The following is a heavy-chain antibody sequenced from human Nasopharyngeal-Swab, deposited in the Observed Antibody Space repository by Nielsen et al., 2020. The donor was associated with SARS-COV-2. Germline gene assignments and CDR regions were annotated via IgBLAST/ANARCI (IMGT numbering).Heavy chain of an antibody. CDR3: ARDVVVVAASYYYYYDMDL. CDR2: IWYDGSNK. Sequence: GESLKIYCAASGFTFSSYGMHWVRQAPGKGLEWVAVIWYDGSNKYYADSVKGRFTISRDNSKNTLYLQMNSLRAEDTAVYYCARDVVVVAASYYYYYDMDLRRQGTTVTLSS. D-gene: IGHD2-15*01. CDR1: GFTFSSYG. V-gene: IGHV3-33*01. J-gene: IGHJ6*02.